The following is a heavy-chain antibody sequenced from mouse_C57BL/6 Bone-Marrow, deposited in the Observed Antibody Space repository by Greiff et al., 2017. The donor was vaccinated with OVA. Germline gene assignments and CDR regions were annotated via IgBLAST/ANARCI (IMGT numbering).Heavy chain of an antibody. CDR1: GYTFTSYW. CDR3: ETVVAPHYYAMDY. V-gene: IGHV1-55*01. D-gene: IGHD1-1*01. Sequence: QVQLQQPGAELVKPGASVKVSCKASGYTFTSYWITWVKQRPGQGLEWIGDIYPGSGSTNYNEKFKSKATLTVDTSSSTAYMQLSSLTSEDSAVYYCETVVAPHYYAMDYWGQGTSVTVSS. CDR2: IYPGSGST. J-gene: IGHJ4*01.